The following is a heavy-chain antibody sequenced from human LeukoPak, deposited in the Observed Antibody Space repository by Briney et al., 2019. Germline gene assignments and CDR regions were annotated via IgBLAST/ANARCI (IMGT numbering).Heavy chain of an antibody. Sequence: PSETLSLTCTVSGGSISSYYWSWIRQPPGKGLEWIGSIYYSGSTYYNPSLKSRVTISVDTSKNQFSLKLSSVTAADTAVYYCANTVDTAMVSLWYFDLWGRGTLVTVSS. V-gene: IGHV4-39*07. J-gene: IGHJ2*01. D-gene: IGHD5-18*01. CDR3: ANTVDTAMVSLWYFDL. CDR2: IYYSGST. CDR1: GGSISSYY.